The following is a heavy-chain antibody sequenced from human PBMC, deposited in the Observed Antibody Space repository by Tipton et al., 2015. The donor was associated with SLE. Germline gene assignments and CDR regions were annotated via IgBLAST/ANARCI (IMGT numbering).Heavy chain of an antibody. CDR1: GGSISSYY. Sequence: LRLSCTVSGGSISSYYWGWIRQPPGKGLEWIGSIYYSGSTYYNPSLKSRVTISVDTSKNQFSLKLSSVTAADTAVYYCARRGDIVVVPAALPGYFDYWGQGTLVTVSS. D-gene: IGHD2-2*01. CDR2: IYYSGST. J-gene: IGHJ4*02. V-gene: IGHV4-39*01. CDR3: ARRGDIVVVPAALPGYFDY.